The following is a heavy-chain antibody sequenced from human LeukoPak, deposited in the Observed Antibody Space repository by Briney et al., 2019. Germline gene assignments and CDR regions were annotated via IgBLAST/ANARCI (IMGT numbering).Heavy chain of an antibody. D-gene: IGHD3-10*01. V-gene: IGHV3-30*03. CDR3: ARDVYGSGSSPYYYYYGMDV. J-gene: IGHJ6*02. Sequence: GGSLRLSCAASGFTFSSYGMHWVRQAPGKGLEWVAVISYDGSNKYYADSVKGRFTISRDNSKNTLYLQMNSLRAEDTAVYYCARDVYGSGSSPYYYYYGMDVWGQGTTVTVSS. CDR2: ISYDGSNK. CDR1: GFTFSSYG.